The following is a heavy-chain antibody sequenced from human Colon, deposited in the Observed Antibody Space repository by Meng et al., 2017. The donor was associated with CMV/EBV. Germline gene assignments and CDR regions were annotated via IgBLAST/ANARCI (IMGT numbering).Heavy chain of an antibody. CDR3: ARAVVGGSGLDV. D-gene: IGHD1-26*01. Sequence: GGSLRLSCAASGFTFSSYWMHWVRQTPGKALVWVSRIDSDGITTRYADSVKGRFTFSRDNAKNTLYLQLNSLRAEDTAVYYCARAVVGGSGLDVWGQGTTVTVSS. CDR1: GFTFSSYW. V-gene: IGHV3-74*01. CDR2: IDSDGITT. J-gene: IGHJ6*02.